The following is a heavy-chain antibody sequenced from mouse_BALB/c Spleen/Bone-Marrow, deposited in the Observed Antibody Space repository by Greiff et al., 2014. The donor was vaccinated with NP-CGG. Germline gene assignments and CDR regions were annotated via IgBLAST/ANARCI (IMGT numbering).Heavy chain of an antibody. CDR1: GYAFTNYL. CDR3: ARWDYAMDY. J-gene: IGHJ4*01. V-gene: IGHV1-54*01. CDR2: INPGSGGT. Sequence: VQLQQSGAELVRPGTSVKVSCKASGYAFTNYLIEWVKQRPGQGLEWIGVINPGSGGTNYNEKFKGKATLTADKSSSTAYMQLISLTSDDSAVYFCARWDYAMDYWGQGTSVTVSS.